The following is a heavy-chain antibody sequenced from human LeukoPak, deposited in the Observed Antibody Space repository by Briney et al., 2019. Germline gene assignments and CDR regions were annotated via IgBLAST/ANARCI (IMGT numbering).Heavy chain of an antibody. CDR2: IGPGDSDA. V-gene: IGHV5-51*01. CDR1: GYSFTSYG. Sequence: GESLKISCKGSGYSFTSYGVGWVRQMPGKGREGMGRIGPGDSDARYSPSFQGQVTISADKSISTAYLQWSSLKASDTAMYYCARPIYGGYSGYANAFDIWGQGTMVTVSS. CDR3: ARPIYGGYSGYANAFDI. D-gene: IGHD5-12*01. J-gene: IGHJ3*02.